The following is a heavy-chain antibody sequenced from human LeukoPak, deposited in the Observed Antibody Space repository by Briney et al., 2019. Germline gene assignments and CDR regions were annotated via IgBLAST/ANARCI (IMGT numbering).Heavy chain of an antibody. CDR1: GGSISSGDYY. CDR3: ARVYYGSGPSPFFDY. J-gene: IGHJ4*02. Sequence: PSETLSLTCTVSGGSISSGDYYWSWIRQPPGKGPEWIGYIYYSGSTYYNPSLKSRVTISVDTSKNQFSLKLSSVTAADTAVYYCARVYYGSGPSPFFDYWGQGTLVTVSS. CDR2: IYYSGST. V-gene: IGHV4-30-4*01. D-gene: IGHD3-10*01.